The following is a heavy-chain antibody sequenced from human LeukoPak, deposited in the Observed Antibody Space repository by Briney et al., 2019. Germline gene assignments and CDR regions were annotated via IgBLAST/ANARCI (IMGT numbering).Heavy chain of an antibody. D-gene: IGHD3-9*01. CDR3: ARVLPYYDILTGYYPSHYYYGMDV. J-gene: IGHJ6*02. Sequence: PSETLSLTCAVYGGSFSGYYWSWIRQPPGKGLEWIGEINHSGSTNYNPSLKSRVTISVDTSKNQFSLKLSSVTAADTAVYYCARVLPYYDILTGYYPSHYYYGMDVWGQGTTVTVSS. CDR2: INHSGST. CDR1: GGSFSGYY. V-gene: IGHV4-34*01.